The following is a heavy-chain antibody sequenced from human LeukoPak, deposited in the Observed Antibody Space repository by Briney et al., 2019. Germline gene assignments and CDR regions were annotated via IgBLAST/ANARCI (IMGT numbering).Heavy chain of an antibody. CDR1: GFTFSNAW. D-gene: IGHD3-22*01. CDR3: ARDPNYYDSSGYFWDLDAFDI. CDR2: IKQDGSEK. J-gene: IGHJ3*02. V-gene: IGHV3-7*01. Sequence: GGSLRLSCAASGFTFSNAWMSWVRQAPGKGLEWVANIKQDGSEKYYVDSVKGRFTISRDNAKNSLYLKMNSLRAEDTAVYYCARDPNYYDSSGYFWDLDAFDIWGQGTMVTVSS.